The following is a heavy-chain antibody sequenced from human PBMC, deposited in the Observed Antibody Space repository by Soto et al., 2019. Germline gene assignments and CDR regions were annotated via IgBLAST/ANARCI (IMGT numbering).Heavy chain of an antibody. J-gene: IGHJ4*02. D-gene: IGHD3-3*01. CDR3: ARYDFWSGYYSFDY. Sequence: QVQLQESGPGLVKPSETLSLTCTVSGGSISSYDWSWIRQPPGKGLEWIGYIYYSGSTNYNLSLKSRVTISVDTSKNQFSLKLSSVTAADTAVYYCARYDFWSGYYSFDYWGQGTLVTVSS. CDR2: IYYSGST. V-gene: IGHV4-59*01. CDR1: GGSISSYD.